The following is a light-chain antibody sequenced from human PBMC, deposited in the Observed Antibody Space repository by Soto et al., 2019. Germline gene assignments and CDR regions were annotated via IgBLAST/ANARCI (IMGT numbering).Light chain of an antibody. J-gene: IGKJ2*01. CDR2: GAS. Sequence: EIVLTQSPGTLSLSPGERATLSCRASQSVSNNYLAWYQQKPGQAPRLLIYGASNRATGIPDRFSGSGSGTDFTLTISRLEPEDFAVYYCQQYHTYSNTFGQGTKLEI. V-gene: IGKV3-20*01. CDR3: QQYHTYSNT. CDR1: QSVSNNY.